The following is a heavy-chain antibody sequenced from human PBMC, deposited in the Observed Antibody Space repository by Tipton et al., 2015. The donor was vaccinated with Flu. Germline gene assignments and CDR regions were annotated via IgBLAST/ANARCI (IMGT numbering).Heavy chain of an antibody. J-gene: IGHJ4*02. V-gene: IGHV4-4*02. D-gene: IGHD6-19*01. CDR1: GVFINNGHW. Sequence: TLSLTCAVSGVFINNGHWWTWVRQPPGKGLEWIGEMYHSGTTNYNPSLQGRVSISVDTSQNQFSLRLSSVTGADTAVYYCARHESSGWYYFDYWGQGALVTVSS. CDR3: ARHESSGWYYFDY. CDR2: MYHSGTT.